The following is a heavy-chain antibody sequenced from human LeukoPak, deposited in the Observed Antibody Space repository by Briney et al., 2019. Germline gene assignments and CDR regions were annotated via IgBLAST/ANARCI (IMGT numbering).Heavy chain of an antibody. D-gene: IGHD3-9*01. CDR1: GDSISGSY. J-gene: IGHJ4*02. Sequence: PSETLSLTCTVSGDSISGSYWSWIRQPPGKGLEWIGYVYQTGHNHNNPSLKSRVTISLGTSTNQVSLKLSSVTAVDTAVYYCARHWFGHLFDSWGEGTLVIVSS. V-gene: IGHV4-59*01. CDR2: VYQTGHN. CDR3: ARHWFGHLFDS.